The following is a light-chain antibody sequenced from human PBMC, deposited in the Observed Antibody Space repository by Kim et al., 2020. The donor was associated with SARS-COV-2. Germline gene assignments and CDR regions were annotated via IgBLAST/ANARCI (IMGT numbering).Light chain of an antibody. CDR1: KLGDKY. CDR3: QAWDSSTHNYV. V-gene: IGLV3-1*01. Sequence: SYELTQPPSVSVSPGQTASITCSGYKLGDKYVSWYQQKPGQPPVVVIYQDNQRPSGIPERFSGPNSGNTATLTISGTQAMDEADYYCQAWDSSTHNYV. J-gene: IGLJ1*01. CDR2: QDN.